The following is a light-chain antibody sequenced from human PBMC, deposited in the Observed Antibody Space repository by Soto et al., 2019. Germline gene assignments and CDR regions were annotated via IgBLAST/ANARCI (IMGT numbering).Light chain of an antibody. CDR3: QQYSSSRT. CDR1: ESVSDNY. J-gene: IGKJ1*01. V-gene: IGKV3-20*01. CDR2: GAS. Sequence: EIVLTQSPGTLSLSPGERATLSCRASESVSDNYLAWYQQRSGQAPRLVIYGASIRATDIPDRFSGSGSGTDFTLTISRLEPDDFAVYYCQQYSSSRTFGPGLKVDIK.